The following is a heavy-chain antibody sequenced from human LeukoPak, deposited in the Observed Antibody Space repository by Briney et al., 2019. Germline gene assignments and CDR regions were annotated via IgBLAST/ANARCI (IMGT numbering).Heavy chain of an antibody. CDR3: AREGFAAASDI. Sequence: ASVKVSCKASGYTFTSYYMHWVRQAPGQGLEWMGIINPSGGSTSYAQKFQGRVTMTRDMSTSTVYMELSSLRSEDTAVYYCAREGFAAASDIWGQGTMVTVSS. CDR1: GYTFTSYY. V-gene: IGHV1-46*01. CDR2: INPSGGST. J-gene: IGHJ3*02. D-gene: IGHD2-15*01.